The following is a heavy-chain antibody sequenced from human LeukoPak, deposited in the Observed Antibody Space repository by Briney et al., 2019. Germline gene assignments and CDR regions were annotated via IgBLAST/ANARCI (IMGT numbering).Heavy chain of an antibody. Sequence: GGSLRLSCAASGFTFSSYAMSWVRQAPGKGLEWVANIKQDGSKKSHVDSVKGRFTISRDNAKNSLCLQMNSLRAEDTAIYYCTRVGYIDEGIDYWGQGTLVTVSS. V-gene: IGHV3-7*04. D-gene: IGHD5-24*01. CDR1: GFTFSSYA. CDR3: TRVGYIDEGIDY. J-gene: IGHJ4*02. CDR2: IKQDGSKK.